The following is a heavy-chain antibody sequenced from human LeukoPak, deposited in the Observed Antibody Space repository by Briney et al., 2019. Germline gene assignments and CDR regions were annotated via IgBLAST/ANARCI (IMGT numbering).Heavy chain of an antibody. D-gene: IGHD3-16*01. V-gene: IGHV4-59*01. CDR3: TRGAGWLIDY. Sequence: SETLSLTCTVSGGSISSYYWSWIRQPPGKGLEWIGYIYYSGSSTYNPSLKSRVTISVDTSKEQFSLKVNSVTAADTAVYYCTRGAGWLIDYWGQGTLVTVSS. CDR2: IYYSGSS. CDR1: GGSISSYY. J-gene: IGHJ4*02.